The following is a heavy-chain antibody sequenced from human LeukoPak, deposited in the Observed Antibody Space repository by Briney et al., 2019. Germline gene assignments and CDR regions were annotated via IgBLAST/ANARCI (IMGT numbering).Heavy chain of an antibody. V-gene: IGHV3-15*01. CDR1: GFTFSNGW. Sequence: GGSLRLSCAVSGFTFSNGWMSWVRQAPGKGLEWVGRIKSKRDGGTTDYAAPVNGRFTISRDDSKNTLYLQMNSLKTEDTAVYYCTTEYYYDSSGLFDCWGQGTLVTVSS. D-gene: IGHD3-22*01. J-gene: IGHJ4*02. CDR2: IKSKRDGGTT. CDR3: TTEYYYDSSGLFDC.